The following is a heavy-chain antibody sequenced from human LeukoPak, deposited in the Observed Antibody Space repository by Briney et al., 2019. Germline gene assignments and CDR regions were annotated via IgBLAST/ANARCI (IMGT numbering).Heavy chain of an antibody. CDR1: GGSVSRYY. Sequence: SETLSLTCTVSGGSVSRYYWSWIRQPPGEGLEWIGYIYYSGSIAYNPSLKSRVTISVDTSKNQFSLKLSSVTAADTAVYYCARLQSKKYYFDYWGQGTLVTVSS. CDR3: ARLQSKKYYFDY. CDR2: IYYSGSI. V-gene: IGHV4-59*02. J-gene: IGHJ4*02.